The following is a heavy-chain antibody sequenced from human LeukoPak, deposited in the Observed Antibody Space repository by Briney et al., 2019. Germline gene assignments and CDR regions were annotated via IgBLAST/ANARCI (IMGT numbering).Heavy chain of an antibody. D-gene: IGHD2-15*01. J-gene: IGHJ4*02. CDR2: ISAYNGNT. V-gene: IGHV1-18*01. Sequence: ASVKVSCKASGYTFTSYGISRVRQAPGQGLEWRGWISAYNGNTNYAQKLQGRVTMTTDTSTSTAYMELRGLRSDDTAVYYWARGAIDIVVVVAATFFDYWGQGTLVTVSS. CDR3: ARGAIDIVVVVAATFFDY. CDR1: GYTFTSYG.